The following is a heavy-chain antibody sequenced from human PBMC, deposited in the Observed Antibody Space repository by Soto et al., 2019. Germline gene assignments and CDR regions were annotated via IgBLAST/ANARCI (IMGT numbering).Heavy chain of an antibody. J-gene: IGHJ4*02. V-gene: IGHV1-3*01. CDR2: INAGNGNT. CDR3: AGVVGNGYGDPPDY. Sequence: ASVKVSCKASGYTFTSYAMHWVRQAPGQRLEWMGWINAGNGNTKYSQKFQGRVTITRDTSASTAYMELSSLRSEDTAVYYCAGVVGNGYGDPPDYWGQGSMGTV. D-gene: IGHD4-17*01. CDR1: GYTFTSYA.